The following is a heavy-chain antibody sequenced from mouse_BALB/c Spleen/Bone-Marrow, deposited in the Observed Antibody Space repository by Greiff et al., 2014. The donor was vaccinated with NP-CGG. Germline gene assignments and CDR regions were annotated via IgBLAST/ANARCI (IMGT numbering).Heavy chain of an antibody. D-gene: IGHD2-3*01. CDR3: ARYDGYFDY. Sequence: QVHVKQSGAELVRPGTSVKVSCKASGYAFTDYLMAWLKQRPGQGLEWIGVINPGSGSTNYNEKFKDKATLTADKSSSTAYMQLSSLTSDDSAVYFCARYDGYFDYWGQGTILTVSS. J-gene: IGHJ2*01. CDR2: INPGSGST. V-gene: IGHV1-54*01. CDR1: GYAFTDYL.